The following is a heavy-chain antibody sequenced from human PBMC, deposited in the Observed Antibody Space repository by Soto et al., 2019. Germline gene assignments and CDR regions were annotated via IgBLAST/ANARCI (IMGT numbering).Heavy chain of an antibody. V-gene: IGHV4-30-2*01. Sequence: SETLSLTCAVSGGSISSGGYSWSWIRQPPGKGLEWIGYIYHSGSTYYNPSLKSRVTISVDRSKNQFSLKLSSVTAADTAVYYCVSMSPTLSPAFDSWGQGIMVTV. J-gene: IGHJ3*02. D-gene: IGHD4-17*01. CDR1: GGSISSGGYS. CDR3: VSMSPTLSPAFDS. CDR2: IYHSGST.